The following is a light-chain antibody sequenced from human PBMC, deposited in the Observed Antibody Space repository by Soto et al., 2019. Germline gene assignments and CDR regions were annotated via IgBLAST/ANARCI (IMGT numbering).Light chain of an antibody. CDR3: QQYDNLPT. CDR2: DAS. CDR1: QSITAW. J-gene: IGKJ5*01. Sequence: DIQMTQSPSTLSASVGDRVTITCRASQSITAWLAWYQQKPGKAPRLLFFDASSLQSGVPSRFSGSGSGTEFTLTISSLQPDDFATYYCQQYDNLPTFGQGTRLEIK. V-gene: IGKV1-5*01.